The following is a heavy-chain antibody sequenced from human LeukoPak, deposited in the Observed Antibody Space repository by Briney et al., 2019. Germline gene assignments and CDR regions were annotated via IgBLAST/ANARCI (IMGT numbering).Heavy chain of an antibody. D-gene: IGHD3-9*01. CDR1: GGTFSSYA. V-gene: IGHV1-69*13. CDR3: ARTYYEILTDYYIGWYYLDY. CDR2: IIPIFDTA. J-gene: IGHJ4*02. Sequence: ASVKVSCKASGGTFSSYAISWVRQAPGQGLEWMGGIIPIFDTANYAQKFQGRVTITADESTSTAYMELSSLRSEDTAVYYCARTYYEILTDYYIGWYYLDYWGQGTLVTVSS.